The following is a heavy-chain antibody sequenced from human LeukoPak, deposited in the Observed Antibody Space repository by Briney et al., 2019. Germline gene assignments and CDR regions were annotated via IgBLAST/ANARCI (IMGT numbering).Heavy chain of an antibody. J-gene: IGHJ4*02. Sequence: SETLSLTCAVYGGSFSGYYWSWIRQPPGKGLEWIGEINHSGSTNYNPSLKSRVTISVDTSKNQFSLKLSSVTAADTAVYYCARSSESYDSSGYYSYYFDYWGQGTLVTVSS. CDR3: ARSSESYDSSGYYSYYFDY. CDR1: GGSFSGYY. CDR2: INHSGST. V-gene: IGHV4-34*01. D-gene: IGHD3-22*01.